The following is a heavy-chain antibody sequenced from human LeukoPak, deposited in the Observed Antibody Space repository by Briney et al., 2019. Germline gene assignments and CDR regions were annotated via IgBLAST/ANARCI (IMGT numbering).Heavy chain of an antibody. D-gene: IGHD2-15*01. Sequence: GEPLKISCKGSGYRFTSYWIGWVRQMPGKGLEWMGNISPGDSDTRNSPCFQGQVTISADKSISTAYLQWSSLKASDTAMYYCARLLRDYFDYWGQGTLVTVSS. V-gene: IGHV5-51*01. CDR1: GYRFTSYW. CDR2: ISPGDSDT. J-gene: IGHJ4*02. CDR3: ARLLRDYFDY.